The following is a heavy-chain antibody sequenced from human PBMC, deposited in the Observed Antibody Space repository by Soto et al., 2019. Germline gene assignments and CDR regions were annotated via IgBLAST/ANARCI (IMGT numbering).Heavy chain of an antibody. CDR1: GYPVTAYY. Sequence: QLHLVQSGAVVKKPGASVTVSCSASGYPVTAYYMHWVRQAPGRGLEWMGGVNPATGAAKYTQTFPGRVTMTRDTAAGTVFMEPSGPTSEDTAVLSSAGGGGVGVAGSAAFDMWGQGTLVTVSS. CDR2: VNPATGAA. V-gene: IGHV1-2*02. CDR3: AGGGGVGVAGSAAFDM. J-gene: IGHJ3*02. D-gene: IGHD3-3*01.